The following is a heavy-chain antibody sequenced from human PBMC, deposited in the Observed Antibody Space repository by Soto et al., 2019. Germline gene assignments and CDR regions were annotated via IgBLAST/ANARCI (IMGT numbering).Heavy chain of an antibody. CDR3: ARVRGSVVVAARRFDP. J-gene: IGHJ5*02. CDR2: IYYSGST. D-gene: IGHD2-15*01. CDR1: GGSISSGGYY. Sequence: SETLSLTCTVSGGSISSGGYYWSWIRQHPGKGLEWIGYIYYSGSTYYNPSLKSRVTISVDTSKNQFSLKLSSVTAADTAVYYCARVRGSVVVAARRFDPWGQGTLVTVSS. V-gene: IGHV4-31*03.